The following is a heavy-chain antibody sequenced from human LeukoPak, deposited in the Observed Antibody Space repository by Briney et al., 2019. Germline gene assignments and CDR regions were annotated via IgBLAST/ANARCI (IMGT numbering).Heavy chain of an antibody. V-gene: IGHV3-7*01. CDR1: GFTFSSYW. CDR2: IKQDGSEK. CDR3: ARDHASGNGLDYFDY. D-gene: IGHD3-10*01. Sequence: AGGSLRLSCAASGFTFSSYWMSWVRQAPGKGLEWVANIKQDGSEKYYVDSVKGRFTISRDNAKNSLYLQMNSLRAEDTAVYYCARDHASGNGLDYFDYWGQGTLVTVSS. J-gene: IGHJ4*02.